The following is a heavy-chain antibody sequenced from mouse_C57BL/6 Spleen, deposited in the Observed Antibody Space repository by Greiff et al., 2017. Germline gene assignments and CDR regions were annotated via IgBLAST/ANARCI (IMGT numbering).Heavy chain of an antibody. CDR2: FDPSDSDT. V-gene: IGHV1-52*01. J-gene: IGHJ3*01. Sequence: QVKLLQSGAELVRPGSSVKLSCKASGYTFTSYWMDWVKQSPIQGLEWIGNFDPSDSDTHYNQKFKDKATLTVDKSSSTVYMQLRSLTSEDSAVYDYESSRECTSSLYFAYWGQGTMVTVSA. D-gene: IGHD1-1*01. CDR1: GYTFTSYW. CDR3: ESSRECTSSLYFAY.